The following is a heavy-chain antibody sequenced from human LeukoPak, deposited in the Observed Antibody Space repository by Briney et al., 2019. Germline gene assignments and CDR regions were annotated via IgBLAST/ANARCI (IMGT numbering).Heavy chain of an antibody. D-gene: IGHD6-13*01. Sequence: SETLSLTCAAYGGSFSGYYWSWIRQPPGKGLEWIGEINHSGSTNYNPSLKSRVTISVDTSKNQFSLKLSSVTAADTAVYYCARGREIAAAGTGNWFDPWGQGTLVTVSS. CDR1: GGSFSGYY. CDR3: ARGREIAAAGTGNWFDP. CDR2: INHSGST. V-gene: IGHV4-34*01. J-gene: IGHJ5*02.